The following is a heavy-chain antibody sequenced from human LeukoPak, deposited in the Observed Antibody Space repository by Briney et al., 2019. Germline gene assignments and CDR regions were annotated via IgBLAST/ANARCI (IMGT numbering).Heavy chain of an antibody. V-gene: IGHV4-30-4*07. CDR1: GGSISSGGYS. D-gene: IGHD6-25*01. CDR2: IYYTGNT. CDR3: ARVLAAAGNNWFDP. Sequence: SETLSLTCAVSGGSISSGGYSWSWIRQPPGKGMEWIAYIYYTGNTYFNPSLKSRVTISVDTSKNQFSLKLSSVTAADTAVYYCARVLAAAGNNWFDPWGQGTLVTVSS. J-gene: IGHJ5*02.